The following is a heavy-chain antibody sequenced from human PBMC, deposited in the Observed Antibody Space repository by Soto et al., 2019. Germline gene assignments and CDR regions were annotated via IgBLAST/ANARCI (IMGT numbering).Heavy chain of an antibody. D-gene: IGHD2-2*01. Sequence: GGSLRLSCAASGFTFSSYAMSWVRQAPGKGLEWVSAISGSGGSTHYADSVKGRFTISRDNSKNTLYLQMNSLRAEDTAVYYCAKPRQDIVVVPAAIWDYWGQGTLVTVSS. CDR3: AKPRQDIVVVPAAIWDY. CDR2: ISGSGGST. V-gene: IGHV3-23*01. J-gene: IGHJ4*02. CDR1: GFTFSSYA.